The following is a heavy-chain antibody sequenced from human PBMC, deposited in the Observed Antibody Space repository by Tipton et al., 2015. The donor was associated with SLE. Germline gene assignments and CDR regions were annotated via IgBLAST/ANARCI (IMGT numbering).Heavy chain of an antibody. CDR3: GRQLDLTGYIDY. Sequence: QLVQSGAEVKKPGESLKISCKGSGYTFTTYWIGWVRQMPGKGLEWMGIIYPGDSDTKYSPSFQGQVTISADKSISTAYLQWNSLKASDTASYYCGRQLDLTGYIDYWGQGSLVTVSS. CDR1: GYTFTTYW. J-gene: IGHJ4*02. D-gene: IGHD7-27*01. CDR2: IYPGDSDT. V-gene: IGHV5-51*01.